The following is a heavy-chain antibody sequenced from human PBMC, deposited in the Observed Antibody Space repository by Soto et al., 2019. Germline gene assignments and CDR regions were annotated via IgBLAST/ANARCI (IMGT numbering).Heavy chain of an antibody. J-gene: IGHJ6*02. CDR3: ARDPAIYSGKFDYGLDV. CDR2: IGTRGRTI. CDR1: GFTFSNYE. V-gene: IGHV3-48*03. Sequence: LRLSCAASGFTFSNYEMNWVRQIPGKGLEWVSYIGTRGRTIYYADSVKGRFTISRDNAKNSLYLQMNSLRAEDTAVYYCARDPAIYSGKFDYGLDVWGRGTTVTVSS. D-gene: IGHD4-4*01.